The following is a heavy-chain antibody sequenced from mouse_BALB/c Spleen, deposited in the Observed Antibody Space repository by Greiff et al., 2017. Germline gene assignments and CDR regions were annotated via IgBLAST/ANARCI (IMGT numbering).Heavy chain of an antibody. CDR1: GFSLTSYG. CDR3: ASYYYGSSGYFDV. Sequence: VKLMESGPGLVAPSQSLSITCTVSGFSLTSYGVHWVRQPPGKGLEWLGVIWAGGSTNYNSALMSRLSISKDNSKSQVFLKMNSLQTDDTAMYYCASYYYGSSGYFDVWGAGTTVTVSS. V-gene: IGHV2-9*02. J-gene: IGHJ1*01. CDR2: IWAGGST. D-gene: IGHD1-1*01.